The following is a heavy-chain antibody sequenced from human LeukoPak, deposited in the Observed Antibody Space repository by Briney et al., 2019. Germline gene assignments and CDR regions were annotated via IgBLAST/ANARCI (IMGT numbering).Heavy chain of an antibody. CDR2: IYYSGST. D-gene: IGHD5-18*01. CDR3: ARGATDGYGPYYFDY. J-gene: IGHJ4*02. Sequence: SQTLSLTCTVSGVSISSGGYYWSWIRQHPGKGLEWIGYIYYSGSTYYNPSLKSRVTISVDTSKNQFSLKLSSVTAADTAVYYCARGATDGYGPYYFDYWGQGTLVTVSS. V-gene: IGHV4-31*03. CDR1: GVSISSGGYY.